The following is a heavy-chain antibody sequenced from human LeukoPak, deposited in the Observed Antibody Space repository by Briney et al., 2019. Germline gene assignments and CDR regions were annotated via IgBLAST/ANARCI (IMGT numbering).Heavy chain of an antibody. CDR3: AAGFSNRGHIY. CDR1: GLTFRTSA. J-gene: IGHJ4*02. D-gene: IGHD2-21*01. Sequence: TSVKVSCKASGLTFRTSAMQWVRQTRGQGLEWIGWTVLGSGDTNYAQSLKERLTITRDMSTSTAYMELSSLRSEDTAMYYCAAGFSNRGHIYWGQGTLVTVSS. CDR2: TVLGSGDT. V-gene: IGHV1-58*02.